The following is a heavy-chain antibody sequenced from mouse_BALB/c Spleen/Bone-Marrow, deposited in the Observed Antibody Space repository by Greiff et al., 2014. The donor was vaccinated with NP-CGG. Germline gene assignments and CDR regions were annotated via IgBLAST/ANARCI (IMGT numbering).Heavy chain of an antibody. J-gene: IGHJ4*01. Sequence: VQLQQSGPELVKPGASMKISCKASGYSFTDYTMNWVKQSHEKNLEWIGLINPYNGGTDYSQKFKGKATLTVDKSSSTAYMELLSLTSEDSAVYYCARGATMITTGDAMDYWGQGTSVTVSS. CDR1: GYSFTDYT. V-gene: IGHV1-18*01. CDR2: INPYNGGT. D-gene: IGHD2-4*01. CDR3: ARGATMITTGDAMDY.